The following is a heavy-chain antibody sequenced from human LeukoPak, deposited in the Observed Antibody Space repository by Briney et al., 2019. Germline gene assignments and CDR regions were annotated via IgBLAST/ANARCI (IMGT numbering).Heavy chain of an antibody. D-gene: IGHD2-8*02. CDR2: ISYDGSNK. CDR3: ARKEAAWWNWFDP. V-gene: IGHV3-30*19. J-gene: IGHJ5*02. Sequence: PGRSLRLSCAASGFTFSSYGMHWVRQAPGKGLEWVAVISYDGSNKYYADSVKGRFTISRDNSKNTLYLQMNSLRAEDTAVYYCARKEAAWWNWFDPWGQGTLVTVSS. CDR1: GFTFSSYG.